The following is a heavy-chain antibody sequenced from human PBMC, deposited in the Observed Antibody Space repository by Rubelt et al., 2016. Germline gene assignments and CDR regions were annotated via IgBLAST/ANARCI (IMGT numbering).Heavy chain of an antibody. Sequence: EVQLVESGGGLVQPGGSLRLSCAASGFTVSSNYMSWVRQAPGKGLELVSVIYSGGSTYYADSVKGRFTISRHNSKNTLYLQMNSLRAEDTAVYYCASFWSGNRDAFDIWGQGTMVTVSS. CDR3: ASFWSGNRDAFDI. J-gene: IGHJ3*02. V-gene: IGHV3-53*04. CDR1: GFTVSSNY. D-gene: IGHD3-3*01. CDR2: IYSGGST.